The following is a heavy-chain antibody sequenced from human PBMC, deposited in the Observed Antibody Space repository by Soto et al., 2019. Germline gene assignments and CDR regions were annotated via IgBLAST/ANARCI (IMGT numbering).Heavy chain of an antibody. D-gene: IGHD3-3*02. CDR3: ALATNYYYSMDV. CDR2: ISYDGSDR. J-gene: IGHJ6*02. CDR1: GFTFISYG. Sequence: QVQLVESGGGVVQPGRSLRLSCAASGFTFISYGMHWVRQAPGKGLQWVAYISYDGSDRNYEDSVKGRFTISRGNSKNTLYLQTNSLKTEHSALYYCALATNYYYSMDVWGQGTTVTVSS. V-gene: IGHV3-33*05.